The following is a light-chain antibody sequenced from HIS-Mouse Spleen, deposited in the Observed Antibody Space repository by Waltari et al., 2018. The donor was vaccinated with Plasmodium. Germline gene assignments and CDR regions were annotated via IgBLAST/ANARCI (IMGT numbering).Light chain of an antibody. Sequence: QSALTQPRSVSGSPGQSVTISCTGTSSDVGGYNYVSWYQQHPGKAPKLLIYDVRKRPSGVPDRFSGSKAGNTASLTISGLQAEDEADYYCCSYAGSYFYVFGTGTKVTVL. CDR1: SSDVGGYNY. CDR3: CSYAGSYFYV. J-gene: IGLJ1*01. CDR2: DVR. V-gene: IGLV2-11*01.